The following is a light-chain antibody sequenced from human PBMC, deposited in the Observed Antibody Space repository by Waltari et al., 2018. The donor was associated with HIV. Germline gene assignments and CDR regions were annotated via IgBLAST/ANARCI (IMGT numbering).Light chain of an antibody. J-gene: IGLJ2*01. Sequence: QSVLTQPPSASGTPGQRVTISCSGSRSNIGSNFVYWYQQLPGMAPKLLIYRNNQRPSGVPDRFSGSKSGTSASLAISGLRSEDVADYYCAVWDDSLTGHVVFGGGTKLTVL. CDR2: RNN. CDR1: RSNIGSNF. CDR3: AVWDDSLTGHVV. V-gene: IGLV1-47*01.